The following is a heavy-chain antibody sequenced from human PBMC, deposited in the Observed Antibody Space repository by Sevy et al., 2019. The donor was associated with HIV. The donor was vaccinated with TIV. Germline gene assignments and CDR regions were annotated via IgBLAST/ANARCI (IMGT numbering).Heavy chain of an antibody. CDR3: ARDDGNYYFHY. J-gene: IGHJ4*02. CDR2: IKQDSGQK. Sequence: GGSQRLSCAASGFTFSKYWMGWVRQAPGKGLEWVANIKQDSGQKYYVDSVKGRFTISRDNAKNSLYLQMNSVRAEDTAVYFCARDDGNYYFHYWGQGTLVTVSS. D-gene: IGHD1-7*01. V-gene: IGHV3-7*01. CDR1: GFTFSKYW.